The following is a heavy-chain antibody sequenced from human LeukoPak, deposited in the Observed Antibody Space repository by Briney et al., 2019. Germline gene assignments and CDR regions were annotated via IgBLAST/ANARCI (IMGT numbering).Heavy chain of an antibody. Sequence: SVKVSCKASGGTFSSYAIRWVRQAPGQGLEWMGGIIPIFGTANYAQKFQGRVTITTDESTSTAYMELSSLRSEDTAVYYCARGGGSYVSWFDPWGQGTLVTVSS. CDR3: ARGGGSYVSWFDP. CDR1: GGTFSSYA. J-gene: IGHJ5*02. V-gene: IGHV1-69*05. CDR2: IIPIFGTA. D-gene: IGHD1-26*01.